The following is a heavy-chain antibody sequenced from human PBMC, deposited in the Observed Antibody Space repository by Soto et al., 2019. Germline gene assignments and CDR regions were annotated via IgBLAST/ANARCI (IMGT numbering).Heavy chain of an antibody. CDR2: IYYSGST. D-gene: IGHD5-12*01. CDR1: GGSISSYY. V-gene: IGHV4-59*08. Sequence: SETLSLTCTVSGGSISSYYWSWIRQPPGKGLEWIGYIYYSGSTNYNPSLESRVTISVDTSKNQFSLKLSSVTAADTAVYYCARLQGDIVATIFDYWGQGTLVTVSS. CDR3: ARLQGDIVATIFDY. J-gene: IGHJ4*02.